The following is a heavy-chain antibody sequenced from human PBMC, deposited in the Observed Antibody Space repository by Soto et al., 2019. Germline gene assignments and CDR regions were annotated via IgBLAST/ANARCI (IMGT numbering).Heavy chain of an antibody. Sequence: RGESLKISWKGSGYSFTSYWISWVRQMPGKGLEWMGRIDPSDSYTNYSPSFQGHVTISADKSISTAYLQWSSLKASDTAMYYCARFYYDSSGYPPFHFYYYYGMDVWGQGTTVTVSS. J-gene: IGHJ6*02. V-gene: IGHV5-10-1*01. CDR3: ARFYYDSSGYPPFHFYYYYGMDV. D-gene: IGHD3-22*01. CDR2: IDPSDSYT. CDR1: GYSFTSYW.